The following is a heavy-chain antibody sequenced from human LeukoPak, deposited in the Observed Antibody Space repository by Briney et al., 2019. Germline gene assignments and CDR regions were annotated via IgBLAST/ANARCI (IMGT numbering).Heavy chain of an antibody. V-gene: IGHV4-30-4*01. J-gene: IGHJ5*02. CDR1: GGSISSGDYY. CDR2: TYYSGST. CDR3: RSTNLNWFDP. Sequence: SETLSLTCTVSGGSISSGDYYWSWIRQPPGKGLEWIGYTYYSGSTYYNPSLKSRVTISVDTSKNQFSLKLSSVTAADTAVYYCRSTNLNWFDPWGQGTLATVSS.